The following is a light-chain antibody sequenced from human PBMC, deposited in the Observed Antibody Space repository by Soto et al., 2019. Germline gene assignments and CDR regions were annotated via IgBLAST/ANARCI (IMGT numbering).Light chain of an antibody. Sequence: AIQMTQSPSSLSASVGDRVTITCRASQGIRNDLGWYQQRPGEAPKLLIYGTSNLQSEGLSRFSGSGSGTDFTLTLSSLQPEDFATYYCLQDYTYPRTFGQGTKVEIK. J-gene: IGKJ1*01. CDR3: LQDYTYPRT. CDR1: QGIRND. CDR2: GTS. V-gene: IGKV1-6*01.